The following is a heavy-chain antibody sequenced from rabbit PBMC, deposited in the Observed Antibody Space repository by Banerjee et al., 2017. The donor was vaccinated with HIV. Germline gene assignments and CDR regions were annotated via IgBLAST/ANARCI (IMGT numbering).Heavy chain of an antibody. CDR1: GFSFSSSYH. D-gene: IGHD3-3*01. J-gene: IGHJ3*01. Sequence: QEQLVESGGGLVQPEGSLALTCKASGFSFSSSYHMCWVRQTPGKGLEWIGCIYPTYGATDYASWVNGRFTISLDNAQNTVFLQMTSLTAADTATYFCARGLVAGVLGLWGQGTLVTVS. V-gene: IGHV1S47*01. CDR2: IYPTYGAT. CDR3: ARGLVAGVLGL.